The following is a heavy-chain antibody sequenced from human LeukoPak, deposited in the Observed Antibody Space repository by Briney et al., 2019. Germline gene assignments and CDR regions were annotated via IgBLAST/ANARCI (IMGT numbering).Heavy chain of an antibody. J-gene: IGHJ4*02. D-gene: IGHD3-9*01. V-gene: IGHV4-39*01. CDR1: GGSISSSSYY. CDR2: IYYSGST. Sequence: SETLSLTCTVSGGSISSSSYYWGWIRQPPGKGLEWIGSIYYSGSTYYNPSLKSRVTISVDTSKNQFSLKLSSVTTADTAVYYCVSWGLTGYYDYWGQGTLVTVSS. CDR3: VSWGLTGYYDY.